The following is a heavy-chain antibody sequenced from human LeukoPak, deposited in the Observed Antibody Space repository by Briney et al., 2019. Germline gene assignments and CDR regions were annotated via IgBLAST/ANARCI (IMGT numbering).Heavy chain of an antibody. J-gene: IGHJ4*02. CDR1: GYTFTSYG. Sequence: ASVKVSCKASGYTFTSYGISWVRQAPGQGLEWMGWISAYNGNTNYAQKLQGRVTMTTDTSTSTAYMELRSLRSDDTAVYYCAPTYYYGSGTPGSYFDYWGQGTLVTVSS. CDR2: ISAYNGNT. V-gene: IGHV1-18*01. D-gene: IGHD3-10*01. CDR3: APTYYYGSGTPGSYFDY.